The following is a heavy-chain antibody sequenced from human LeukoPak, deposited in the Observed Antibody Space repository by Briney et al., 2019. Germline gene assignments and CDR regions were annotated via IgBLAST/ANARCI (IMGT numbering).Heavy chain of an antibody. CDR1: GFTFSSYW. V-gene: IGHV3-7*05. J-gene: IGHJ4*02. Sequence: PGGSLRLSCAASGFTFSSYWMSWVRQAPGKGLEWVANIKQDGSEKYYVDSVKGRFTISRDNPKNSLYLQMNSLRAEDTAVYYCARDIGYHTFDYWGQGGLVTVSS. CDR3: ARDIGYHTFDY. D-gene: IGHD5-12*01. CDR2: IKQDGSEK.